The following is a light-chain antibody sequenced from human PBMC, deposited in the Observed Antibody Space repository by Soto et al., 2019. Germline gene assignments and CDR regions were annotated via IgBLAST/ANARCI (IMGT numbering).Light chain of an antibody. J-gene: IGKJ1*01. CDR1: QFISNY. CDR2: AES. Sequence: DIQMTQSPSSLSASVGDRVTITCRASQFISNYLNWYQQRPGKAPTLLIFAESSLQSGVPSRFSGSGTGTEFTLTIVSLQPEEFATYFCPQSSSPPWTFGLGTKVDIK. V-gene: IGKV1-39*01. CDR3: PQSSSPPWT.